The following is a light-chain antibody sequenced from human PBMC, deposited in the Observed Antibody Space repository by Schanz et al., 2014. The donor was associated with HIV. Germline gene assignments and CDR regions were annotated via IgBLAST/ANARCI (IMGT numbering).Light chain of an antibody. CDR1: QSISNW. CDR2: KSS. CDR3: QQASEYPLT. Sequence: DIQMTQSPSTLSASVGDRVSISCRASQSISNWLAWYQQKPGKAPNLLIYKSSTLESGVPSRFSGSGSGTEFTLTITTLQPDDFATYYCQQASEYPLTFGGGTKVEIK. V-gene: IGKV1-5*03. J-gene: IGKJ4*01.